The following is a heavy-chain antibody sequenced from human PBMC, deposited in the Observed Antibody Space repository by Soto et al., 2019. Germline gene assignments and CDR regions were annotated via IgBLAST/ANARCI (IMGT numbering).Heavy chain of an antibody. J-gene: IGHJ6*02. D-gene: IGHD3-10*01. V-gene: IGHV1-46*01. CDR2: INPSGGST. CDR3: ARSYYYGSGRYYYYYYYGMDV. Sequence: GASVKVSCKASGYTFTSYYMHWVRQAPGQGLEWMGIINPSGGSTSYAQKFQGRVTMTRDTSTSTVYMELSSLRSEDTAVYYCARSYYYGSGRYYYYYYYGMDVWGQGTTVTVSS. CDR1: GYTFTSYY.